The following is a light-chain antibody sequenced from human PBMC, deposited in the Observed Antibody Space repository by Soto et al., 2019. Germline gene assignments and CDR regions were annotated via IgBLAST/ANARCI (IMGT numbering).Light chain of an antibody. CDR3: QQHDNCPRT. CDR1: QSISSD. CDR2: DAS. V-gene: IGKV1D-13*01. J-gene: IGKJ5*01. Sequence: AIEMTQSPSSLSASVGDTVTITCRASQSISSDLAWYQQKPGKAPRLLIYDASNRPTGVPSRFSGSGSGTDFTLTISSLQSEDFAVYYCQQHDNCPRTFGQGTRLAIK.